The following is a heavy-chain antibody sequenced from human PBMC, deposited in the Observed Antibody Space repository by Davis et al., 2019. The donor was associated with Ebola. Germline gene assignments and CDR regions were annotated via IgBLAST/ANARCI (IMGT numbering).Heavy chain of an antibody. J-gene: IGHJ5*02. Sequence: PGGSLRLSCAASGFSFNSYPMHWVRQGPGKALARLALISHDGCQEYYADSVKGRFTISRDNSKDTLYLQMNSLRPEDTSVYYCSKDGGNQVTTHNWFDTWGRGTLVTVSS. CDR2: ISHDGCQE. D-gene: IGHD1-14*01. CDR3: SKDGGNQVTTHNWFDT. CDR1: GFSFNSYP. V-gene: IGHV3-30*04.